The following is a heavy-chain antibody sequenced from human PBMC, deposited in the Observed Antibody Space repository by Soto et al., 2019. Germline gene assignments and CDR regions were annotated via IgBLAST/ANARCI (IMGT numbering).Heavy chain of an antibody. J-gene: IGHJ4*02. CDR2: IYSGGST. CDR1: GFTVSSNY. Sequence: GGSLRLSCAASGFTVSSNYMSWVRQAPGKGLEWVSVIYSGGSTYYADSVKGRFTISRDNSKNTLYLQMNSLRAEDTAVYYCARSEDWTLSYYFDYWGQGTLVTVSS. CDR3: ARSEDWTLSYYFDY. D-gene: IGHD1-1*01. V-gene: IGHV3-66*01.